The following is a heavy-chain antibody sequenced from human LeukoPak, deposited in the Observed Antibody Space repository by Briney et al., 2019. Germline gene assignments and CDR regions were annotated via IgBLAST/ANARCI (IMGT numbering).Heavy chain of an antibody. Sequence: GGSLRLSCSASGFTFSNYAIHWVRQAPGKGLEYVSTISDNGGNTNYADSVKGRFTISRDNSKDTLYLQMSSLRPEDTAVYYCVKAAGSWYGYFDYWGQGTLVTVSS. CDR1: GFTFSNYA. CDR3: VKAAGSWYGYFDY. D-gene: IGHD6-13*01. CDR2: ISDNGGNT. V-gene: IGHV3-64D*06. J-gene: IGHJ4*02.